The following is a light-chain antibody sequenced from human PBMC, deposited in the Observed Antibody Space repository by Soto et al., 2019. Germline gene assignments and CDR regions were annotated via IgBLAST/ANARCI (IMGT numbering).Light chain of an antibody. CDR3: CSFAGDPSV. CDR2: DVH. J-gene: IGLJ1*01. CDR1: SSDVGGYDY. Sequence: QSVLTQPRSVSASPGQSVAISCTGTSSDVGGYDYVSWYQQHPGKAPKLMIYDVHKRPSGVPDRFSGSKSGNTASLTISGLQAEDEADYYCCSFAGDPSVFGTGTKVTVL. V-gene: IGLV2-11*01.